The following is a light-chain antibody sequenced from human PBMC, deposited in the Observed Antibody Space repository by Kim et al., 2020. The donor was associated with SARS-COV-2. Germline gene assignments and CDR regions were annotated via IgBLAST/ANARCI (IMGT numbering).Light chain of an antibody. CDR1: QSVSSS. J-gene: IGKJ4*01. CDR3: QQRNYWPLS. Sequence: EIVLTQSPATLSLSPGQRATLSCRASQSVSSSLAWYQQKPGQAPSLLIYDASNRATGIPARFSGSGSGTDFTLTISSLEPEDFAVYYCQQRNYWPLSFGGGTKVDIK. V-gene: IGKV3-11*01. CDR2: DAS.